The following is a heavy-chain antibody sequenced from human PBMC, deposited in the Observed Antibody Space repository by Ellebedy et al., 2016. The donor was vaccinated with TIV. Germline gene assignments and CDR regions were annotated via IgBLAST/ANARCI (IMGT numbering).Heavy chain of an antibody. V-gene: IGHV3-23*01. J-gene: IGHJ4*02. CDR2: ITSSGDRT. D-gene: IGHD2-15*01. CDR3: AKGDETDVAWASLYDY. Sequence: GESLKISCAASGFTFSSYAMTWVRQAPGKGLEWVSSITSSGDRTNYAESVKGRFTISRDNSKNTLFLEMNSLRAEDTAVYYCAKGDETDVAWASLYDYWGQGILVTVSS. CDR1: GFTFSSYA.